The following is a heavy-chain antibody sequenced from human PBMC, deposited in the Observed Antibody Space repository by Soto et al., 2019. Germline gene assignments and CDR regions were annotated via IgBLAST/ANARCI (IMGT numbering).Heavy chain of an antibody. CDR3: ARDGDRCTSTRCSPWPDTHFDL. J-gene: IGHJ2*01. CDR1: GCTFTNYG. Sequence: ASVKVSCKASGCTFTNYGISWVRQAPGQGLEWMGWISPYNGNTKYPQKLQGRVTMTTDTSTRTSYMELRSLRSDDTAVYFCARDGDRCTSTRCSPWPDTHFDLWGRGTLVTVS. CDR2: ISPYNGNT. V-gene: IGHV1-18*01. D-gene: IGHD2-2*01.